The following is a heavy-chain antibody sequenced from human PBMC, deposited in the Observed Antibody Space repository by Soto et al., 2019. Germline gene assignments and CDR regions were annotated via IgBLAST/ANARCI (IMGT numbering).Heavy chain of an antibody. Sequence: ASVKVSCKASGYTFTGYYMHWVRQAPGQGLEWMGWINPNSGGTNYAQKFQGRVTMTRDTSISTAYMELSRLRSDDTAVYYCASWDLSSGYYSVAAFDIWGQGTMVTVSS. CDR2: INPNSGGT. CDR3: ASWDLSSGYYSVAAFDI. D-gene: IGHD3-22*01. J-gene: IGHJ3*02. CDR1: GYTFTGYY. V-gene: IGHV1-2*02.